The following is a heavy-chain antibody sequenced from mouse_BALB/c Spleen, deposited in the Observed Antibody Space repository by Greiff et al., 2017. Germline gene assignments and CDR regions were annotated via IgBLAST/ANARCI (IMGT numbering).Heavy chain of an antibody. J-gene: IGHJ2*01. D-gene: IGHD2-10*02. Sequence: DVKLVESGGGLVKPGGSLKLSCAASGFTFSDYYMYWVRQTPEKRLEWVATISDGGSYTYYPDSVKGRFTISRDNAKNNLYLQMSSLKSEDTAMYYCARAPYGNYGNFDYWGQGTTLTVSS. CDR3: ARAPYGNYGNFDY. V-gene: IGHV5-4*02. CDR2: ISDGGSYT. CDR1: GFTFSDYY.